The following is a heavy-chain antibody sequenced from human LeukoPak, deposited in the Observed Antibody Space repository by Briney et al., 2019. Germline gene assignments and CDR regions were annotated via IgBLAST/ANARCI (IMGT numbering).Heavy chain of an antibody. CDR1: GFTFSNYW. CDR3: AKDAAGPEY. CDR2: ISASGGDT. V-gene: IGHV3-23*01. Sequence: GGSLRLSCIASGFTFSNYWMSWVRQAPGKGLEWVSGISASGGDTWYPDSVKGRFTISRDNSKNTLFLQMNSLRVEDTATYYCAKDAAGPEYWGQGTRVTVSS. D-gene: IGHD6-13*01. J-gene: IGHJ4*02.